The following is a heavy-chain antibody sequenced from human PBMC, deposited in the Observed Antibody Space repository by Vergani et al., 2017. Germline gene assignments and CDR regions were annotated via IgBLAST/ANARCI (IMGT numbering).Heavy chain of an antibody. J-gene: IGHJ6*03. Sequence: QVQLQQWGGGLLKPSETLSLTCVVNGGSFTSYHWTWIRQSPGEGLEWVGDIDHTGRPDYNPSLKSRLTMSVDKSRNQFSLTLNSVTATDTAIYFCARVNTETTGHLYYYYYMDVLGQGTAVAVS. D-gene: IGHD4-11*01. V-gene: IGHV4-34*01. CDR2: IDHTGRP. CDR3: ARVNTETTGHLYYYYYMDV. CDR1: GGSFTSYH.